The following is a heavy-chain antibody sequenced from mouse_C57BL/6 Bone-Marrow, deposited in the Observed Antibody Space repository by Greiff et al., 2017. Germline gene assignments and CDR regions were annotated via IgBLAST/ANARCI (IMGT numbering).Heavy chain of an antibody. D-gene: IGHD4-1*01. CDR1: GFNIKDDY. CDR2: IDPENGDT. V-gene: IGHV14-4*01. CDR3: TVWEWAY. Sequence: VQLQQSGAELVRPGASVKLSCTASGFNIKDDYMHWVKQRPEQGLEWIGWIDPENGDTEYAPKFQGKATITADTSSNTAYLQLRSLTSEDTAVYYCTVWEWAYWGQGNLVTVSA. J-gene: IGHJ3*01.